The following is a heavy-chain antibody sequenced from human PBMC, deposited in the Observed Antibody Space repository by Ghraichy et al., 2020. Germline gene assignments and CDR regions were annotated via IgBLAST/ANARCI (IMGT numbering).Heavy chain of an antibody. CDR1: GGSISSGGYY. CDR2: IYYSGST. D-gene: IGHD2-2*02. V-gene: IGHV4-31*03. CDR3: ARDLVVPAAIVNGGGGMDV. Sequence: SETLSLTCTVSGGSISSGGYYWSWIRQHPGKGLEWIGYIYYSGSTYYNPSLKSRVTISVDTSKNQFSLKLSSVTAADTAVYYCARDLVVPAAIVNGGGGMDVWGQGTTVTVSS. J-gene: IGHJ6*02.